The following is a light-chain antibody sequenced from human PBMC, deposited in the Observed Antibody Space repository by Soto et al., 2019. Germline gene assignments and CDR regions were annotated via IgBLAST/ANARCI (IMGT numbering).Light chain of an antibody. V-gene: IGKV3-20*01. CDR2: GTS. Sequence: IVLTQSPGTLSLSPGERATLSCRASQSVSSSYLVWYQQRPGQPPRLLIYGTSTRAAGISDRFSGSGSGTDFTLTIYRLVPGDYAVYYCQQYGTSALTFGGGTMVEIK. CDR3: QQYGTSALT. CDR1: QSVSSSY. J-gene: IGKJ4*01.